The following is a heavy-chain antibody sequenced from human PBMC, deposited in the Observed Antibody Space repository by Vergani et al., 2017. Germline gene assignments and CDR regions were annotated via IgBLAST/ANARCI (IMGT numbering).Heavy chain of an antibody. CDR3: AGDPAGLFFYDS. J-gene: IGHJ4*02. V-gene: IGHV1-69*01. CDR2: VIPILDTP. CDR1: GGRFNRHA. D-gene: IGHD3-16*01. Sequence: QVILEQSGPEVKKPGSSVTVSCKASGGRFNRHAISWVRQAPGQGLEWRGGVIPILDTPNYAQNFRGRVSITADESTSTAYMELTSLTSDDTAVYFCAGDPAGLFFYDSWGQGTLITVSS.